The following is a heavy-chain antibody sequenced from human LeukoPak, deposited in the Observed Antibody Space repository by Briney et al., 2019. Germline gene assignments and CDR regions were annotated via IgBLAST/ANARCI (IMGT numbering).Heavy chain of an antibody. CDR2: IIPIFGTA. Sequence: SVKLSCKASGGTFSSYAISWVRHAPGQGLDWMGGIIPIFGTANFVQKLEGRVTCTVGEYTSTAYMELSSLRSEDTAVYYCARDRDYYGSGSYYSVFPAGSWGQGTLVSVCS. D-gene: IGHD3-10*01. CDR3: ARDRDYYGSGSYYSVFPAGS. V-gene: IGHV1-69*13. CDR1: GGTFSSYA. J-gene: IGHJ5*02.